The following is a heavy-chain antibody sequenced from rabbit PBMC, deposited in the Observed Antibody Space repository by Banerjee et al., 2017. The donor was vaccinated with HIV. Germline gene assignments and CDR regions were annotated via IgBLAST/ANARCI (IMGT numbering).Heavy chain of an antibody. J-gene: IGHJ4*01. V-gene: IGHV1S45*01. D-gene: IGHD4-1*01. Sequence: QQQLEESGGDLVKPGASLTLTCTASGFSLSNNYVMYWVRQAPGKGLEWIACIYTTSSGDTYYASWAKGRFTISNASSTTMTLQMTSLTAADTATYFCARDLAGVIGWNFNLWGPGTLVTVS. CDR1: GFSLSNNYV. CDR2: IYTTSSGDT. CDR3: ARDLAGVIGWNFNL.